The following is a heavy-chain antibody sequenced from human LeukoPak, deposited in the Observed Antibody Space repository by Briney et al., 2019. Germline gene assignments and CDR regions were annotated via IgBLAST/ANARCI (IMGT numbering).Heavy chain of an antibody. D-gene: IGHD3-22*01. CDR1: GGSISSYY. CDR2: IYYSGST. Sequence: SETLSLTCAVYGGSISSYYWSWIRQPPGKGLEWIGYIYYSGSTNYNPSLKSRVTISVDTSKNQFSLKLSSVTAADTAVYYCARTYYYDSSGYYTLEYYFDYWGQGTLVTVSS. J-gene: IGHJ4*02. V-gene: IGHV4-59*01. CDR3: ARTYYYDSSGYYTLEYYFDY.